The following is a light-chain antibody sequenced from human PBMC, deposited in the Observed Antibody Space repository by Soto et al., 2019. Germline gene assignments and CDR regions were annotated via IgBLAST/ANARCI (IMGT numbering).Light chain of an antibody. CDR2: STN. Sequence: QAVVTQEPSLTVSPGVTVTRTCASSSGTVTSAYFPNWFQQKPGQAPKALIYSTNNKHSWTPARFSGSLLGGKAALTLSGVQPEDEAEYYCLLYHGGPHPYVFGTGTKVTVL. V-gene: IGLV7-43*01. J-gene: IGLJ1*01. CDR3: LLYHGGPHPYV. CDR1: SGTVTSAYF.